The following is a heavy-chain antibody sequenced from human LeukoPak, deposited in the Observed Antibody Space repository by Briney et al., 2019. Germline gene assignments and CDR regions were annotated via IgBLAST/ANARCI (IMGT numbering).Heavy chain of an antibody. J-gene: IGHJ3*02. V-gene: IGHV3-33*01. Sequence: GGSLRLSCAASGFTFSSYGMHWVRQAPGKGLEWVAVIWYDGSNKYYADSVKGRFTISRDNSKNTLYLQMNSLRAEDTAVYYCARSSSHNAFDIWGQGTMVTVSS. CDR3: ARSSSHNAFDI. D-gene: IGHD6-13*01. CDR2: IWYDGSNK. CDR1: GFTFSSYG.